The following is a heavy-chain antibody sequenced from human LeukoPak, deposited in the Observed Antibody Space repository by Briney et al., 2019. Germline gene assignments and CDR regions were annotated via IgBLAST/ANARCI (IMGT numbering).Heavy chain of an antibody. J-gene: IGHJ4*02. V-gene: IGHV4-4*02. Sequence: SGTLSLTCVVSGGSIGSGNWWSWFRQSPGKGLEWIGEIYRSGSTNYNPSLKSRVTISVDTSKNQFSLKLTSATAADTAIYYCGRNGAYCIDYWGQGTLVTVSS. D-gene: IGHD2-8*01. CDR1: GGSIGSGNW. CDR2: IYRSGST. CDR3: GRNGAYCIDY.